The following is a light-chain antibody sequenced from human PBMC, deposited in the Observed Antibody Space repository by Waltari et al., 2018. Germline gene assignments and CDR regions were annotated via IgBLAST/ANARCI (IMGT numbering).Light chain of an antibody. CDR3: QQSDSFPWA. V-gene: IGKV1-12*01. Sequence: DIQMTQSPSSVSASVADRVTITCRASQDITRWLAWYQQKPGKAPKLLISAASSLQSGVPSRFSGSGSGTDFTLTISSLQPEDFATYYCQQSDSFPWAFGQGTKVEIK. CDR2: AAS. CDR1: QDITRW. J-gene: IGKJ1*01.